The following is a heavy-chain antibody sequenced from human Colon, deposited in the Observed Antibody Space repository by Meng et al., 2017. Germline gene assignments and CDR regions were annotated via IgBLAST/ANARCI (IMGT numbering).Heavy chain of an antibody. J-gene: IGHJ4*02. V-gene: IGHV3-48*03. D-gene: IGHD3-9*01. CDR2: ISTSSNTI. CDR1: GFTFSSYE. Sequence: GGSLRLSCAASGFTFSSYEMNWVRQAPGQGLEWVSYISTSSNTIYYADSVKGRFTISRDNAKNTLYLKMNSLRAEDTAVYYCARELAAFDRPDDHRPQGTDYWGQGTLVTVSS. CDR3: ARELAAFDRPDDHRPQGTDY.